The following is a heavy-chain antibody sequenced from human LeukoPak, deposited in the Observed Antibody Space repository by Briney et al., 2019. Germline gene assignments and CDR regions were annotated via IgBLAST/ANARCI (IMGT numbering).Heavy chain of an antibody. Sequence: GRSLRLSCGASGFTFSTYSMNWVRQAPGKGLEWVSSISSSSSYIYYADSVKGRFTISRDNSKNTLYLQMKDLRGEDTALYYCARGGYSYGTFDYWGRGTLVTVSS. D-gene: IGHD5-18*01. CDR2: ISSSSSYI. V-gene: IGHV3-21*04. J-gene: IGHJ4*02. CDR1: GFTFSTYS. CDR3: ARGGYSYGTFDY.